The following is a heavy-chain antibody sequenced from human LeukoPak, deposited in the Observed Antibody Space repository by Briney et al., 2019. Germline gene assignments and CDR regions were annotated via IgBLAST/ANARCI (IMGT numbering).Heavy chain of an antibody. CDR2: INSDGRSI. V-gene: IGHV3-74*01. J-gene: IGHJ6*03. CDR1: GFTFRTYW. D-gene: IGHD6-13*01. CDR3: ASHSSSWYSRYYMDV. Sequence: GGSLRLSCAASGFTFRTYWMHWVRQAPGKGLVWVSRINSDGRSISYADSVKGRFTISRDNAKNTLYLQMNSLRAEDTAVYYCASHSSSWYSRYYMDVWGKGTTVTVSS.